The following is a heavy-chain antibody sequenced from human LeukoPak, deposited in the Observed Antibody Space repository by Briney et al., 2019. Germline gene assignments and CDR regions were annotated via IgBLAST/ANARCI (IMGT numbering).Heavy chain of an antibody. CDR2: ISNTSTFI. CDR1: GFTFSNYS. Sequence: PGGSLRLSCAASGFTFSNYSMNWVRQALGKGLEWVSSISNTSTFIYYADSVKGRFTISRDNAKNSLYLQMNSLRAEDTAVYYCARGGGSGSYYFDYWGQGTLVTVSS. D-gene: IGHD3-10*01. J-gene: IGHJ4*02. V-gene: IGHV3-21*01. CDR3: ARGGGSGSYYFDY.